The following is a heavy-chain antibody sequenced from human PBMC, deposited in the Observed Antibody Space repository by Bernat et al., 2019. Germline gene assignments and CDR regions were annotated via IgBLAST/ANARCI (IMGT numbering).Heavy chain of an antibody. CDR2: INPNSGDT. J-gene: IGHJ4*02. V-gene: IGHV1-2*06. CDR1: GDSFTTYY. D-gene: IGHD4-17*01. CDR3: ARDDYGDYYFDF. Sequence: QGQLVQSGPEVKKPGASVQLSCNASGDSFTTYYLHWVRQAPGQGLEWMGRINPNSGDTDYAQESQGRVTMTRDTSISKVYMELSRLTSDDTAVYYCARDDYGDYYFDFWGQGTLVTVSS.